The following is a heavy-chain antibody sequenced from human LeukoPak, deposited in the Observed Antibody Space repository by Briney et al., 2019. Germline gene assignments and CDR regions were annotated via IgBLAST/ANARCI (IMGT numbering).Heavy chain of an antibody. CDR2: IYYSGST. V-gene: IGHV4-39*01. D-gene: IGHD6-19*01. CDR3: ARHSRQWLLSVDY. Sequence: SETLSLTCTVSGGSISSSSYYWGWIRQPPGEGLEWIGSIYYSGSTYYNPSLKSRVTISVDTSKNQFSLKLSSVTAADTAVYYCARHSRQWLLSVDYWGQGTLVTVSS. J-gene: IGHJ4*02. CDR1: GGSISSSSYY.